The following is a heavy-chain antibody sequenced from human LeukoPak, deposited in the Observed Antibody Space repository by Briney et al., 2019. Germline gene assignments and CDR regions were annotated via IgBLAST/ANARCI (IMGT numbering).Heavy chain of an antibody. J-gene: IGHJ4*02. CDR1: GLTFSSYS. V-gene: IGHV3-48*01. Sequence: GGSLRLSCAASGLTFSSYSMNWVRQAPGKGLDGVSDISRSSSTIYYADSVKGRFTISRDNAKNSLYLQMNSLRAEDTAVYYCARDVDGYNYGDFDYWGQGTLVTVSS. CDR3: ARDVDGYNYGDFDY. D-gene: IGHD5-24*01. CDR2: ISRSSSTI.